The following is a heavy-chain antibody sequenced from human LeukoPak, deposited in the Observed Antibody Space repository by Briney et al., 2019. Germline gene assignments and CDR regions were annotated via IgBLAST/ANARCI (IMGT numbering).Heavy chain of an antibody. Sequence: SSETLSLTCTVSGGSISSYYWSWIRQPPGKGLEWIGYIYYSGSTNYNPSLKSRVTISVDTSKNQFSLRLSSVTAADTAVYYCARVTGYVMEDYFDYWGQGTLVTVSS. CDR2: IYYSGST. CDR1: GGSISSYY. CDR3: ARVTGYVMEDYFDY. J-gene: IGHJ4*02. D-gene: IGHD6-13*01. V-gene: IGHV4-59*01.